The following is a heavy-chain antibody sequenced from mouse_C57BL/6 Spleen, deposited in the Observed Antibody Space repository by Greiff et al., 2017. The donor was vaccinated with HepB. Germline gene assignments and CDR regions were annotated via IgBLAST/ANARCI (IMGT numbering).Heavy chain of an antibody. CDR1: GYTFTSYW. CDR2: IDPSDSYT. V-gene: IGHV1-59*01. Sequence: QVQLQQPGAELVRPGTSVKLSCKASGYTFTSYWMHWVKQRPGQGLEWIGVIDPSDSYTNYNQKFKGKATLTVDTSSSTAYMQLSSLTSEDSAVYYCAREELEFITTVVNYFDYWGQGTTLTVSS. CDR3: AREELEFITTVVNYFDY. D-gene: IGHD1-1*01. J-gene: IGHJ2*01.